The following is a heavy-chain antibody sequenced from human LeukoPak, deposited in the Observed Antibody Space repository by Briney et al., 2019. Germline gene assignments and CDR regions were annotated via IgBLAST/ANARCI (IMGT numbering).Heavy chain of an antibody. CDR2: IYYSGST. V-gene: IGHV4-59*12. Sequence: SETLSLTCTVSGGSISSYYWSWIRQPPGKGLEWIGYIYYSGSTNYNPSLKSRVTISVDTSKNQCSLKLSSVTAADTAVYYCARDLGYGNWFDPWGQGTLVTVSS. D-gene: IGHD5-12*01. CDR1: GGSISSYY. CDR3: ARDLGYGNWFDP. J-gene: IGHJ5*02.